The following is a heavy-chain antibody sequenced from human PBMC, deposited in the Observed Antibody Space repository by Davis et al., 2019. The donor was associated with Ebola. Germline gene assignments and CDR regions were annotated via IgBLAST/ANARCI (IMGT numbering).Heavy chain of an antibody. D-gene: IGHD2-21*01. CDR1: GDSIDSGHW. J-gene: IGHJ4*02. V-gene: IGHV4-4*02. CDR3: GRLSPILWWDY. CDR2: IYHSGST. Sequence: PSETLSLTCAVSGDSIDSGHWWSWVRQPPGKGLEWIGEIYHSGSTNYNPSLKSRVSISMDKSKNQFSLKLTSVTAADTAMYYCGRLSPILWWDYWGQGTLVTVSS.